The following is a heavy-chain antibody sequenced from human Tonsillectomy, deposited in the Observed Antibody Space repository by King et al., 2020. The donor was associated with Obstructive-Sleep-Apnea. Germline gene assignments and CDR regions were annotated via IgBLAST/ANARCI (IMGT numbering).Heavy chain of an antibody. V-gene: IGHV3-33*06. CDR2: IWYDGTNK. CDR3: AKDHEGFWSGYYYYAIDV. D-gene: IGHD3-3*01. CDR1: GFTFSSYG. J-gene: IGHJ6*02. Sequence: VQLVESGGGVVQPGKSLRLSCAASGFTFSSYGMHWVRQAPGKGLEWVAVIWYDGTNKYYADSVQGRFTISRDNSKNTLYLQVNSLRAEDTAVYYCAKDHEGFWSGYYYYAIDVWGQGTTVTVSS.